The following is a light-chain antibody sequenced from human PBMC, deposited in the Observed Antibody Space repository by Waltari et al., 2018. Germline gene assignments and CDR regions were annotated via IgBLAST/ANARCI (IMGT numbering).Light chain of an antibody. CDR1: SRDVGSYTF. V-gene: IGLV2-23*02. CDR3: CSYAGSSTFL. Sequence: QSALTQPASVSGPPGQSITISCTGTSRDVGSYTFVSWYPQTPGKAPKILIYEVTKRPSGVSNRFSGSKSGNTASLTISGLQADDEADYYCCSYAGSSTFLFGGGTKLTVL. J-gene: IGLJ2*01. CDR2: EVT.